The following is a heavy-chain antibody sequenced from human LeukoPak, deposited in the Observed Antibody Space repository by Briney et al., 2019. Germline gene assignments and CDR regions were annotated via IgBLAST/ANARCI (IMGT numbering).Heavy chain of an antibody. CDR1: GFTFSSYG. CDR3: AKDLVLHYHDFDY. D-gene: IGHD2-8*01. Sequence: GGSLRLSCAASGFTFSSYGMHWVRQAPGKGLEWVSAISGSGGSTYYADSVKGRFTISRDNSKNTLYLQMNSLRAEDTAVYYCAKDLVLHYHDFDYWGQGTLVTVSS. CDR2: ISGSGGST. J-gene: IGHJ4*02. V-gene: IGHV3-23*01.